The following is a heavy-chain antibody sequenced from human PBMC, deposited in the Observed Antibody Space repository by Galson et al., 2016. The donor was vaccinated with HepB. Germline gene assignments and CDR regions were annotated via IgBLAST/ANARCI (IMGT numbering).Heavy chain of an antibody. Sequence: TPSLTCTVSGGSISSSSYYWGWIRQPPGKGLEWIGSIYYSGSTYYNPSLKSRVTISVDTSKNQFSLKLSSVTAADTAVYYCARHSGYSSSWYFFEALDYWGQGTLVTVSS. D-gene: IGHD6-13*01. J-gene: IGHJ4*02. CDR2: IYYSGST. CDR3: ARHSGYSSSWYFFEALDY. V-gene: IGHV4-39*01. CDR1: GGSISSSSYY.